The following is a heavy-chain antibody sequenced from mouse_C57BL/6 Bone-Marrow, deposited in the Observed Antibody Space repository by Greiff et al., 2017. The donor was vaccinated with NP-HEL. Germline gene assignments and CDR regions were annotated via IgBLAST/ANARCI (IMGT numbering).Heavy chain of an antibody. CDR2: INPSSGYT. V-gene: IGHV1-4*01. D-gene: IGHD3-2*02. J-gene: IGHJ3*01. CDR1: GYTFTSYT. CDR3: ARLSRSGYVPFAY. Sequence: VKLMESGAELARPGASVKMSCKASGYTFTSYTMHWVKQRPGQGLEWIGYINPSSGYTKYNQKFKDKATLTADKSSSTAYMQLSSLTSEDSAVYYCARLSRSGYVPFAYWGQGTLVTVSA.